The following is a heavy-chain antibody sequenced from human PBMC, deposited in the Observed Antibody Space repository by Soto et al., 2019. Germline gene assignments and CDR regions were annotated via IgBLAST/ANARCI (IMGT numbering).Heavy chain of an antibody. Sequence: SGKVTCKAPVDTITSDGSSWVRQSPGQGREWMGGISAYNGNTNYAQELQGRVTMPTDTSTSTASMELRSLRSDVPAVYYCARFPAVLVGAQHRAFVIWG. D-gene: IGHD1-26*01. CDR1: VDTITSDG. V-gene: IGHV1-18*01. J-gene: IGHJ3*02. CDR2: ISAYNGNT. CDR3: ARFPAVLVGAQHRAFVI.